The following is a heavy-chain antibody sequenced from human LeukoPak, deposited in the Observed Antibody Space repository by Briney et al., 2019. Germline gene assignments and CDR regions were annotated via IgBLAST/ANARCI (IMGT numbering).Heavy chain of an antibody. J-gene: IGHJ4*02. CDR2: INHSGST. CDR3: ARRADYYDSSGYFDY. CDR1: GGSFSGYY. V-gene: IGHV4-34*01. Sequence: SETLSLTCAVYGGSFSGYYWSWIRQPPGKGLEWIGEINHSGSTNYNPSLKSRVTISVDTPKNQFSLKLSSVTAADTAVYYCARRADYYDSSGYFDYWGQGTLVTVSS. D-gene: IGHD3-22*01.